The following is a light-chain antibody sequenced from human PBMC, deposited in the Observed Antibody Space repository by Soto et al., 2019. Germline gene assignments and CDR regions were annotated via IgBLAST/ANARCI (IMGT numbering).Light chain of an antibody. CDR2: DVS. CDR3: GSYTSDNTLV. CDR1: SNDIGNYNY. V-gene: IGLV2-14*03. Sequence: QSALTQPASVSGSPGQSITISCTGTSNDIGNYNYVSWYQQHPGEVPRLMIYDVSNRPSGVSNRFSGSNSGNTASLTISGLQAEDEADYYCGSYTSDNTLVFGGGTKLTVL. J-gene: IGLJ2*01.